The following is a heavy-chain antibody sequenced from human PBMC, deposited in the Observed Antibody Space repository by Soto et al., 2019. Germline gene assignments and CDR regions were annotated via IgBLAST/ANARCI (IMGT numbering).Heavy chain of an antibody. CDR3: ARAHPSNYYDSSGYFDY. CDR1: GFTFSDYY. Sequence: GGSLRLSCAASGFTFSDYYMSWIRQAPGKGLEWVSYISSSSSYTNYADSVKGRFTISRDDAKNSLYLQMNSLRAEDTAVYYCARAHPSNYYDSSGYFDYWGQGTLVTVSS. D-gene: IGHD3-22*01. V-gene: IGHV3-11*06. CDR2: ISSSSSYT. J-gene: IGHJ4*02.